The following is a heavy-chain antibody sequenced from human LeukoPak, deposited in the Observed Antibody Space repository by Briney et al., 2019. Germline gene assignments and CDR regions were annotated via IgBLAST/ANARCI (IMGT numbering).Heavy chain of an antibody. J-gene: IGHJ6*02. V-gene: IGHV4-34*01. CDR3: ARFSVVVVAATPSYGMDV. CDR1: GGSFSGYY. Sequence: SETLSLTCAVYGGSFSGYYWSWIRQPPGKGLEWVGEINHSGSTNYNPSLKSRVTISVDTSKNQFSLKLSSVTAADTAVYYCARFSVVVVAATPSYGMDVWGQGTTVTVSS. D-gene: IGHD2-15*01. CDR2: INHSGST.